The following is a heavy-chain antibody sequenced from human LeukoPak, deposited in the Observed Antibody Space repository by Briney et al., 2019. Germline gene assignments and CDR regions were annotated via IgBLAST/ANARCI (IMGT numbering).Heavy chain of an antibody. CDR1: VFTFSSYP. CDR3: ARFSGSGGSYYFDY. D-gene: IGHD6-19*01. V-gene: IGHV3-64*01. J-gene: IGHJ4*02. Sequence: GGSLRLSCAASVFTFSSYPMHSVRQAPGKGLEYVSGISSNGGSTHYANSVKGRFTISRDNSKNTLHLQMGSLRAEDMAVYYCARFSGSGGSYYFDYWGQGTVVTVSS. CDR2: ISSNGGST.